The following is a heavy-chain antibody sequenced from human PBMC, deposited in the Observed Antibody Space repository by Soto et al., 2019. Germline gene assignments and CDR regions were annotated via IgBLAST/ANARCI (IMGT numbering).Heavy chain of an antibody. D-gene: IGHD3-3*01. CDR3: AADSSLRFLEWTPAPAYYYGMDV. CDR1: GFTFTSSA. Sequence: SVKVSCKASGFTFTSSAVQWVRQARGQRLEWIGWIVVGSGNTNYAQKFQERVTITRDMSTSTAYMELSSLRSEDTAVYYCAADSSLRFLEWTPAPAYYYGMDVWGQGTTVTVAS. J-gene: IGHJ6*02. CDR2: IVVGSGNT. V-gene: IGHV1-58*01.